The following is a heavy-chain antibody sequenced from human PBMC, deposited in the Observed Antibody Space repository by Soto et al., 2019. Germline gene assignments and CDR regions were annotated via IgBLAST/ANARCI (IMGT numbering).Heavy chain of an antibody. CDR2: IRGSAGNT. Sequence: EVQLSQSGGGLVQPGGSLRLSCAASGFTFSDYGMSWVRQAPGKGLEWVSTIRGSAGNTYYVDSVKGRFTISRDDSTNTVYLQMNSLRAKDTAVYYCAKPLWFGESVFDPWGQGTLVIVSS. CDR1: GFTFSDYG. V-gene: IGHV3-23*01. D-gene: IGHD3-10*01. J-gene: IGHJ5*02. CDR3: AKPLWFGESVFDP.